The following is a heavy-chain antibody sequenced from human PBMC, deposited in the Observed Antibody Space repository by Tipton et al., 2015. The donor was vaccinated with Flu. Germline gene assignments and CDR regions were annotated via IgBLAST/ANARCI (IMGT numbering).Heavy chain of an antibody. CDR2: IDHSGTT. V-gene: IGHV4-34*01. CDR1: GGSFSGYY. Sequence: TLSLTCVVHGGSFSGYYWSWIRRSPGKGLEWIGEIDHSGTTNYSPSLKSRVTISRDTSKIQFSLKLNSVTAADTAVYYCASQLTNYWYFDFWGRGTLVTVSS. CDR3: ASQLTNYWYFDF. J-gene: IGHJ2*01. D-gene: IGHD1-1*01.